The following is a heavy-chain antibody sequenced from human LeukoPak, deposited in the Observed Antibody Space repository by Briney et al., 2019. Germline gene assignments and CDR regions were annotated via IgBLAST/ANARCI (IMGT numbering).Heavy chain of an antibody. CDR1: GGSISSSSYY. Sequence: SETLSLTCTVSGGSISSSSYYWSWLRQPPGKGLDWIGYIYSSGSTNYNPSLRSRVTISLDTSKNQFSLKLSSVTAADTAVYYCAREKGLTGYYYGMDVWGQGTTVTVSS. D-gene: IGHD1-14*01. CDR2: IYSSGST. CDR3: AREKGLTGYYYGMDV. J-gene: IGHJ6*02. V-gene: IGHV4-61*01.